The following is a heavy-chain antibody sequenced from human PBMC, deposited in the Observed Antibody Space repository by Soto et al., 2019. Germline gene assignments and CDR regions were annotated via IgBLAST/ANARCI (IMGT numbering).Heavy chain of an antibody. CDR2: IIPIFGTA. CDR1: GGTFSSYA. V-gene: IGHV1-69*13. CDR3: ARTKGVNPDSSGYYGDV. D-gene: IGHD3-22*01. J-gene: IGHJ6*02. Sequence: ASVKVSCKASGGTFSSYAISWVRQAPGQGLEWMGGIIPIFGTANYAQKFQGRVTITADESTSTAYMELSSLRSEDAAVYYCARTKGVNPDSSGYYGDVWGQGTTVTVYS.